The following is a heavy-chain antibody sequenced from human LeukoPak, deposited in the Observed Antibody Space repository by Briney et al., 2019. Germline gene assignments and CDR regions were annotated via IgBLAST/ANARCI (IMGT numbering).Heavy chain of an antibody. CDR2: ISSSGRTM. CDR3: ARESNDYDILTGPTLAAFDI. CDR1: GFTFSSYE. V-gene: IGHV3-48*03. D-gene: IGHD3-9*01. J-gene: IGHJ3*02. Sequence: GGSLRLSCAASGFTFSSYEMNWVRQAPGKGLEWVSYISSSGRTMYYADSLKGRFTISRDNAKNSLYLQMNSLGAEDTAVYYCARESNDYDILTGPTLAAFDIWGQGTMVTVSS.